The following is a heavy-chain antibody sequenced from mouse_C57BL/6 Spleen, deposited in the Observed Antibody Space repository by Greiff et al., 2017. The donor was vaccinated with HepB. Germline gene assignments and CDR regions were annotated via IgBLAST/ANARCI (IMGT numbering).Heavy chain of an antibody. D-gene: IGHD3-2*02. CDR3: ARGGSGYRGYFDY. CDR2: IDPSDSET. V-gene: IGHV1-52*01. Sequence: VQLQQPGAELVRPGSSVKLSCKASGYTFTSYWMHWVKQRPIQGLEWIGNIDPSDSETHYNQKFKDKATLTVDKSSSTAYMQLSSLTSEDSAVYYCARGGSGYRGYFDYWGQGTTLTVS. CDR1: GYTFTSYW. J-gene: IGHJ2*01.